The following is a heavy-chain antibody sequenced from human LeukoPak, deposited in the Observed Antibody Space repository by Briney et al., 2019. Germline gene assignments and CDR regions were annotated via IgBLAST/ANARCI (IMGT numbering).Heavy chain of an antibody. CDR2: IYYSGST. D-gene: IGHD6-19*01. V-gene: IGHV4-59*01. Sequence: PSETLSLTCTVSGGSISSYYWSWIRQPPGKGLEWIGYIYYSGSTNYNPSLKSRVTISVDTSKNQFSLKLSSVTAADTAVYYCARDGPPLYSSGGGDWFDPWGQGTLVTVSS. CDR1: GGSISSYY. CDR3: ARDGPPLYSSGGGDWFDP. J-gene: IGHJ5*02.